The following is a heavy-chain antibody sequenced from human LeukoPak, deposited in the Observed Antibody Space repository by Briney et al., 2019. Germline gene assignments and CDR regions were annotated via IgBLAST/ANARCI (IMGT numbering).Heavy chain of an antibody. Sequence: SETLSLTCTVSGGSISSYYWSWIRQPPGKGLEWIGDIYYSGSTNYNPSLKSRVTISVDTSKTQFSLKLSSVTAADTAVYYCARVDSSGWYRYWGQGTLVTVSS. CDR1: GGSISSYY. J-gene: IGHJ4*02. V-gene: IGHV4-59*01. CDR3: ARVDSSGWYRY. CDR2: IYYSGST. D-gene: IGHD6-19*01.